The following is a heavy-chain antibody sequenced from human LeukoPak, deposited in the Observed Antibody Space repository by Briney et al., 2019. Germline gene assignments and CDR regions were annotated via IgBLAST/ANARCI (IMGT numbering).Heavy chain of an antibody. CDR1: GASISNYY. V-gene: IGHV4-59*01. D-gene: IGHD3-22*01. Sequence: PSETLSLTCTVSGASISNYYWSWIRQSPGKGLEWIGHIYYSGSTNYNPSLKSRVTISVDTSKNQFSLKLSSVTAADTAVYYCARVRGYYDTSGTYRNLAHFDYWGQGTLVTVSP. J-gene: IGHJ4*02. CDR3: ARVRGYYDTSGTYRNLAHFDY. CDR2: IYYSGST.